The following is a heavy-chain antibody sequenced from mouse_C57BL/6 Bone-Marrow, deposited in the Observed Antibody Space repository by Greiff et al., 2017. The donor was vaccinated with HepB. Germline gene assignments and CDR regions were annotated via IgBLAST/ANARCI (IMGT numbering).Heavy chain of an antibody. Sequence: QVQLQQSGAELVKPGASVKLSCKASGYTFTEYTIHWVKQRSGQGLEWIGWFYPGSGSIKYNEKFKDKATLTADKSSSTVYMEISRLTSEDSALYFCARHEEGRDYYGSTYSYWYFEVWGTRTTVTVSS. J-gene: IGHJ1*03. V-gene: IGHV1-62-2*01. CDR2: FYPGSGSI. CDR3: ARHEEGRDYYGSTYSYWYFEV. CDR1: GYTFTEYT. D-gene: IGHD1-1*01.